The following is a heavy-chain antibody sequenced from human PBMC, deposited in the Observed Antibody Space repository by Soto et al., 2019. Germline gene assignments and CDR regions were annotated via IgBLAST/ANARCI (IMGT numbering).Heavy chain of an antibody. CDR3: ARGSRGSRWQTD. D-gene: IGHD4-17*01. Sequence: QVQLVQSGAEVKEPGASVKVSCKASGYTFTRHDINWVRQATGQGPEWMGWMNPNSGNTGYAQKFQGRVTMTRDTTISTAFMELRSLRSEDTAVYYCARGSRGSRWQTDWGQGTLVTVSS. V-gene: IGHV1-8*01. CDR2: MNPNSGNT. CDR1: GYTFTRHD. J-gene: IGHJ4*02.